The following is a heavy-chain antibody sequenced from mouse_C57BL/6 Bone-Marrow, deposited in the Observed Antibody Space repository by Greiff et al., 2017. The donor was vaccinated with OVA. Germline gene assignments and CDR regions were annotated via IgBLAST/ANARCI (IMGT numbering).Heavy chain of an antibody. J-gene: IGHJ1*03. CDR3: ARGPYYYGSSPHWYFDV. D-gene: IGHD1-1*01. CDR2: ISYDGSN. Sequence: VQLKQSGPGLVKPSQSLSLTCSVTGYSITSGYYWNWIRQFPGNKLEWMGYISYDGSNNYNPSLKNRISITRDTSKNQFFLKLNSVTTEDTATYYCARGPYYYGSSPHWYFDVWGTGTTVTVSS. CDR1: GYSITSGYY. V-gene: IGHV3-6*01.